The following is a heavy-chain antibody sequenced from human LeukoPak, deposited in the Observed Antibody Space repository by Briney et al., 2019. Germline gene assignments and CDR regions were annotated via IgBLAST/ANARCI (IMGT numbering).Heavy chain of an antibody. CDR3: ASDHYYGSGSYQPNYFDY. V-gene: IGHV3-30-3*01. D-gene: IGHD3-10*01. Sequence: GGSLRLSCAASGFTFSSYAMHWVRQAPGKGLEWVAVISYDGSNKYYADSVKGRFTISRDNSKNTLYLQMNSLRAEDTAVYYCASDHYYGSGSYQPNYFDYWGQGTLVTVSS. CDR1: GFTFSSYA. CDR2: ISYDGSNK. J-gene: IGHJ4*02.